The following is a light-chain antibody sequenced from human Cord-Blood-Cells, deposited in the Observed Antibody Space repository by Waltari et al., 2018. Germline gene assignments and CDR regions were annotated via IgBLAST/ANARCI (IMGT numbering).Light chain of an antibody. CDR1: SSDVGGYNY. V-gene: IGLV2-14*01. Sequence: QSALTQPASVSGSPGQSITISCTGTSSDVGGYNYVSWYQQHTGKAPKLMIYDVSNRPSGVSNRFAGSKSGNTASLTISGLQADDEADYYGSSYTSSSTLVFGGGTKLTVL. J-gene: IGLJ2*01. CDR3: SSYTSSSTLV. CDR2: DVS.